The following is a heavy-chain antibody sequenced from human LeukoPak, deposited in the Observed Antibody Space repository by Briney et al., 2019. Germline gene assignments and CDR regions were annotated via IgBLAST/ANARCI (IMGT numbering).Heavy chain of an antibody. D-gene: IGHD1-14*01. Sequence: GGSLRLSCAASGFTFSSYWMHWVRQAPGKGLVWVSRINSDESSTTYADSVKGRFTISRDNAKNTLYLQMNSLRAEDTAVYYCVREPQAEYYFDYWGQGTLVTVSS. CDR2: INSDESST. CDR1: GFTFSSYW. J-gene: IGHJ4*02. CDR3: VREPQAEYYFDY. V-gene: IGHV3-74*01.